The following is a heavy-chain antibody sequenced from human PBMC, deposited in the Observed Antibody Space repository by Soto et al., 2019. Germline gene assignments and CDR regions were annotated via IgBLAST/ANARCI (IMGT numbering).Heavy chain of an antibody. V-gene: IGHV4-30-4*01. CDR3: AREDDFWSGEEDV. CDR1: GGSISSGDYY. J-gene: IGHJ6*02. CDR2: IYYSGST. Sequence: SSETLSLTCTVSGGSISSGDYYWSWIRQPPGKGLEWIGYIYYSGSTYYNPSLKSRVTISVDTSKNQFSLKLSSVTAADTAVYYCAREDDFWSGEEDVWGQGTTVTVSS. D-gene: IGHD3-3*01.